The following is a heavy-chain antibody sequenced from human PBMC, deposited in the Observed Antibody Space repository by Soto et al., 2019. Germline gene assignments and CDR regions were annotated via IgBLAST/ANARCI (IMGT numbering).Heavy chain of an antibody. D-gene: IGHD3-10*01. CDR2: INAGNGNT. V-gene: IGHV1-3*01. Sequence: ASVKVSCKASGYTITTPVMHWGRKDTRQRLEWMGWINAGNGNTKYSQKFQGRVTITRDTSASTVYMELSSLRSEDTAVYYCARDVYYGSGTYNYFDYWGQGTLVTVSS. CDR3: ARDVYYGSGTYNYFDY. J-gene: IGHJ4*02. CDR1: GYTITTPV.